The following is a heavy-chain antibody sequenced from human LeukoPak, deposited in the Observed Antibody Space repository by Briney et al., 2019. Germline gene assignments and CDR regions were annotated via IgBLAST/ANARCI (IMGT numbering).Heavy chain of an antibody. CDR3: ARDSAFSSYSR. CDR2: IYSDRRT. D-gene: IGHD2-15*01. Sequence: GGSLRLSCTASGFIVSSSYMSWVRQAPGKGPEWVSIIYSDRRTYYAESVKGRFTISRDDSQNMVFLQMDSLRTEDTARYYCARDSAFSSYSRWGQGALVTVSS. V-gene: IGHV3-53*01. J-gene: IGHJ1*01. CDR1: GFIVSSSY.